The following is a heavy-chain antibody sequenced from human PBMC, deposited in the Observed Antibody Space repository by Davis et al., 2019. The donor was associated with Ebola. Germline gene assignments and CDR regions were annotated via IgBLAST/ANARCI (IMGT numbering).Heavy chain of an antibody. CDR2: ISGRSDDT. D-gene: IGHD3-22*01. J-gene: IGHJ2*01. CDR1: GFTFSTYD. Sequence: GESLKISCAASGFTFSTYDMSWVRQAPGKGLEWVSAISGRSDDTYYAHSVKDRFTISRDNSKNTLYLQMNSLRAEDTAVYYCANLGDGSGYSSRYWYFDLWGRGTLVTVSS. CDR3: ANLGDGSGYSSRYWYFDL. V-gene: IGHV3-23*01.